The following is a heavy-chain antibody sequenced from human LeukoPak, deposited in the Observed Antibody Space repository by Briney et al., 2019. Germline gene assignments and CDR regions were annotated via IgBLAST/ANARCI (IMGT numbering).Heavy chain of an antibody. V-gene: IGHV3-30-3*01. J-gene: IGHJ4*02. D-gene: IGHD6-13*01. CDR1: GFTFSSYA. Sequence: HPGGSLRLSCAASGFTFSSYAMHWVRQAPGKGLEWVAVISYDGSNKYYADSVKGRFTISRDNSKNTLYLQMNSLRAEDTAVYYCAREQQLVWGDYWGQGTLVTVSS. CDR2: ISYDGSNK. CDR3: AREQQLVWGDY.